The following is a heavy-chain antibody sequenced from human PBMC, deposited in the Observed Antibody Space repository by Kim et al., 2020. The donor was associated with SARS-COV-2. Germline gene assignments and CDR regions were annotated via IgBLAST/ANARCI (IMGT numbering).Heavy chain of an antibody. CDR3: TTTGPSYWGDAFDI. Sequence: GGSLRLSCAASGFTFSNAWMSWVRQAPGKGLEWVGRIKSKTDGGTTDYAAPVKGRFTISRDDSKNTLYLQMNSLKTEDTAVYYCTTTGPSYWGDAFDIWGQGTMVTVSS. CDR2: IKSKTDGGTT. V-gene: IGHV3-15*01. CDR1: GFTFSNAW. D-gene: IGHD2-8*02. J-gene: IGHJ3*02.